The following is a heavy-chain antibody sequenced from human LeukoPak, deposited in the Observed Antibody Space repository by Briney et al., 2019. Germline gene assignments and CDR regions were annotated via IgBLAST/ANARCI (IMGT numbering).Heavy chain of an antibody. D-gene: IGHD3-22*01. CDR3: ARNSYYDSSGFDY. Sequence: SXTLSLTCTVSGGSISSSSYYWGWIRQPPGKGLEWIGSIYYSGSTYYNPYRKSRVTISVDTSKNQFSLKLSSVTAADTAVYYCARNSYYDSSGFDYWGQGTLVTVSS. CDR2: IYYSGST. J-gene: IGHJ4*02. CDR1: GGSISSSSYY. V-gene: IGHV4-39*01.